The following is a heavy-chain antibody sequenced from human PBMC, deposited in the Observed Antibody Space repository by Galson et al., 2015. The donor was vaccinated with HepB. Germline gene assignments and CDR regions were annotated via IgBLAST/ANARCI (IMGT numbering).Heavy chain of an antibody. D-gene: IGHD1-26*01. CDR1: GFTFDDYG. CDR2: INWNGGGS. Sequence: SLRLSCAASGFTFDDYGMSWVRQAPGKGLEWVSGINWNGGGSGYADSVKGRFTISRDNAKNSLYLQMNSLRAEDTALYHYARAGPEVGATTSFDPWGQGTLVTVSS. CDR3: ARAGPEVGATTSFDP. J-gene: IGHJ5*02. V-gene: IGHV3-20*01.